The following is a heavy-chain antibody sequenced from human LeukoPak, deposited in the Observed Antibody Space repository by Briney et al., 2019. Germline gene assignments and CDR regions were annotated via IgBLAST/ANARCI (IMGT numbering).Heavy chain of an antibody. Sequence: SSVKVSCKASGYTFTGYYMHWVRQAPGQGLEWIGRINPNSGGANYAQKFQARVTMTRDTSISTSYMELSRLRSDDTAVYYCARDSVDYWGQGTLVTVSS. V-gene: IGHV1-2*06. CDR1: GYTFTGYY. CDR2: INPNSGGA. J-gene: IGHJ4*02. CDR3: ARDSVDY.